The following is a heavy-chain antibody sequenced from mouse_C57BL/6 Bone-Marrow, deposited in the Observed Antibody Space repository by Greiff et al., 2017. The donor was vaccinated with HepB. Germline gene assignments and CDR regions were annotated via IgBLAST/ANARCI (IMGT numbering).Heavy chain of an antibody. Sequence: EVQGVESVAELVRPGASVKLSCTASGFNIKNTYMHWVKQRPEQGLEWIGRIDPANGNTKYAPKFQGKATITADTSSNTAYLQLSSLTSEDTAIYYCARPYGNHYYAMDYWGQGTSVTVSS. J-gene: IGHJ4*01. CDR2: IDPANGNT. V-gene: IGHV14-3*01. CDR3: ARPYGNHYYAMDY. D-gene: IGHD2-1*01. CDR1: GFNIKNTY.